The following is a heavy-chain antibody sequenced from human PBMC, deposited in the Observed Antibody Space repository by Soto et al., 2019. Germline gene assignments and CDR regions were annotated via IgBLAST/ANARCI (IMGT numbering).Heavy chain of an antibody. V-gene: IGHV4-31*03. J-gene: IGHJ4*02. D-gene: IGHD3-10*01. CDR1: GGSLSSGGYY. Sequence: SETLSLTCPVSGGSLSSGGYYWSWLRQHPGKGLEWIGYIYYSGSTYYNPSLKSRVTISVDTSKNQFSLKLSSVTAADTAVYYCARGVTMVRGVIHTPYFDYWGQGTLVTVSS. CDR3: ARGVTMVRGVIHTPYFDY. CDR2: IYYSGST.